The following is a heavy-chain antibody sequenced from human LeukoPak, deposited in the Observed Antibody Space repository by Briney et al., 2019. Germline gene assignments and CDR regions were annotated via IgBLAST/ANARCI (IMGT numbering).Heavy chain of an antibody. CDR2: ISSSSYI. CDR1: GFTFSDHY. Sequence: GGSLRLSCAASGFTFSDHYMDWVRQAPGKGLEWVSSISSSSYIYYADSVKGRFTISRDNAENSLYLQMNSLRAEDTAVYYCARARSSGWYRDYWGQGTLVTVSS. CDR3: ARARSSGWYRDY. V-gene: IGHV3-69-1*01. D-gene: IGHD6-19*01. J-gene: IGHJ4*02.